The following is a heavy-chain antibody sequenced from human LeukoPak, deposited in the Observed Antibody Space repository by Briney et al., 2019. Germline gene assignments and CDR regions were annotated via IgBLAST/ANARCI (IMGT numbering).Heavy chain of an antibody. Sequence: MASETLSLTCTVSGGSISSGNYYWGWIRQPPGKGLEWIGSMYYSGSTYYNPSLKSRVTISVDTSKNRFSLKLSSVTAADTAVYYCARNVEMATIDYWGQGTLVTVSS. D-gene: IGHD5-24*01. V-gene: IGHV4-39*01. CDR3: ARNVEMATIDY. CDR1: GGSISSGNYY. CDR2: MYYSGST. J-gene: IGHJ4*02.